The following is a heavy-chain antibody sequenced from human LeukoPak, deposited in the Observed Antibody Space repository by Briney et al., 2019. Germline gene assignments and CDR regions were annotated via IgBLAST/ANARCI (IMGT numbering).Heavy chain of an antibody. D-gene: IGHD1-26*01. V-gene: IGHV1-3*01. Sequence: GALVKVSCKASGYTFTSYAMHWVRQAPGQRLEWMGWINAGNGNTKYSQKFQGRVTITRDTSASTAYMELSSLRSEDTAVYYCAREGSGSYPYYFDYWGQGTLVTVSS. J-gene: IGHJ4*02. CDR2: INAGNGNT. CDR3: AREGSGSYPYYFDY. CDR1: GYTFTSYA.